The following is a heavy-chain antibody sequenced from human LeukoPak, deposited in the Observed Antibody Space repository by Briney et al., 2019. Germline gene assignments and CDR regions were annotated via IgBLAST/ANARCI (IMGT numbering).Heavy chain of an antibody. CDR3: ARGSGYLGNFDY. D-gene: IGHD3-22*01. CDR2: IYYSGST. V-gene: IGHV4-38-2*01. J-gene: IGHJ4*02. Sequence: GSLRLSCAVSGFTFSSYALSWVRQPPGKGLEWIGSIYYSGSTYYNPSLKSRVTISVDTSKNQFSLKLSSVTAADTAVYYCARGSGYLGNFDYWGQGTLVNVSS. CDR1: GFTFSSYA.